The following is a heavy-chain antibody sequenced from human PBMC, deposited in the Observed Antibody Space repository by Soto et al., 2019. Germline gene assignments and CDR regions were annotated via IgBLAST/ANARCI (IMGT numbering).Heavy chain of an antibody. CDR3: ARDIGSYAYAEGY. D-gene: IGHD2-2*01. V-gene: IGHV4-4*07. Sequence: PSESLSLTGSVSGGSSNSYWWSWIRQPAGKGLEWIGRVYSSGTTDYNPSLNSRATMSVETSKNQFSLKLTSVTAADTAVYYCARDIGSYAYAEGYWGQGIQVTV. J-gene: IGHJ4*02. CDR2: VYSSGTT. CDR1: GGSSNSYW.